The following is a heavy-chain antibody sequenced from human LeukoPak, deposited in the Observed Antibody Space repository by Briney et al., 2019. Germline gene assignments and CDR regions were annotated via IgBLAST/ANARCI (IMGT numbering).Heavy chain of an antibody. V-gene: IGHV1-2*02. CDR3: AREAVAGTVYFDY. CDR2: INPNSGGT. Sequence: GASVKVSCKASGYTFTGYYMHWVRQAPGQGLEWMGWINPNSGGTNYAQKFQGRVTMTRDTSISTAYMELSRLRSDDTAVYYCAREAVAGTVYFDYWGQGTLVTVSS. J-gene: IGHJ4*02. D-gene: IGHD6-19*01. CDR1: GYTFTGYY.